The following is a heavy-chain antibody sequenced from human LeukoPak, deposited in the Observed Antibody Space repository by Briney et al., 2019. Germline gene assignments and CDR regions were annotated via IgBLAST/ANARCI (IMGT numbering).Heavy chain of an antibody. Sequence: GGSLRLSCAASGFTFSSYSMNWVRQAPGKGLEWVSSISSSSSYIYYADSVKGRFTISRDNSKNTLYLQMNSLRAEDTAVYYCAREGRGYCSGGSCKVPFDYWGQGTLVTVSS. CDR3: AREGRGYCSGGSCKVPFDY. CDR2: ISSSSSYI. CDR1: GFTFSSYS. J-gene: IGHJ4*02. V-gene: IGHV3-21*01. D-gene: IGHD2-15*01.